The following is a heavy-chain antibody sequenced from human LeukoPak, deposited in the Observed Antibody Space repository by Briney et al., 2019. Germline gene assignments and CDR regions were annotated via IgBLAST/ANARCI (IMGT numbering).Heavy chain of an antibody. Sequence: GGSLRLSCAASGFTFSSYWMNWARQAPGKGLEWVASINHNGNVNYYVDSVKGRFTISRDNAKNSLYLQMNSLRDEDTAVYYCARPLTGTTLGYWGQGTLVTVSS. V-gene: IGHV3-7*01. CDR1: GFTFSSYW. CDR2: INHNGNVN. J-gene: IGHJ4*02. D-gene: IGHD1-20*01. CDR3: ARPLTGTTLGY.